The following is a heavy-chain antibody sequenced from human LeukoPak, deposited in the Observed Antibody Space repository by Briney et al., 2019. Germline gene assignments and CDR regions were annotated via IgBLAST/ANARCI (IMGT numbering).Heavy chain of an antibody. CDR3: ARPKYYYDSSGFPAEYFQH. J-gene: IGHJ1*01. V-gene: IGHV4-39*01. CDR2: IYYNGST. CDR1: GGSISSSSYY. Sequence: PSGTLSLTCTVSGGSISSSSYYWGWVRQPPGKGLEWIGSIYYNGSTYYNPSLKSRVTISVDTSKNQFSLKLSSVTAADTAVYYCARPKYYYDSSGFPAEYFQHWGQGTLVTVSS. D-gene: IGHD3-22*01.